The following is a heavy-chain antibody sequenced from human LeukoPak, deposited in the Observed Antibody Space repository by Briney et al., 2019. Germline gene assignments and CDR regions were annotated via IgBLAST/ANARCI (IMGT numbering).Heavy chain of an antibody. D-gene: IGHD5-12*01. CDR3: AGEQGHNNSGCVWFDP. J-gene: IGHJ5*02. Sequence: SETLSLTCTVSGGSFSSYYWNWIRQPPGKGLEWIGSIYYSGSTYYNPSLKSRVTISVDTSKNQFSLMLSSVTAADTAVYYCAGEQGHNNSGCVWFDPWGQGALVTVSS. CDR1: GGSFSSYY. CDR2: IYYSGST. V-gene: IGHV4-59*12.